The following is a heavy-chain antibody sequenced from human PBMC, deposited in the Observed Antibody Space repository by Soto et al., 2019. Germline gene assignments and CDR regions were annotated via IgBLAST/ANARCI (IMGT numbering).Heavy chain of an antibody. D-gene: IGHD3-16*02. Sequence: SETLCLTCAGYGGSFSGYDWTWIRQPPWTGLEWIGEINHSGSTTYNPSLKSRVTISVDTSKNQFSLKLTSVTAADTAVYYCARACDDTHGYRLAPRSLGTLVPVSS. CDR2: INHSGST. V-gene: IGHV4-34*01. J-gene: IGHJ5*02. CDR1: GGSFSGYD. CDR3: ARACDDTHGYRLAP.